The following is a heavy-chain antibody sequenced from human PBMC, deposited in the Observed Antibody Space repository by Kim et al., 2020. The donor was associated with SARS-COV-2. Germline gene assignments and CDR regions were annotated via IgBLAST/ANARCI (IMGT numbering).Heavy chain of an antibody. CDR2: ISGSGGST. V-gene: IGHV3-23*01. Sequence: GGSLRLSCAASGFTFSSYAMSWVRQAPGKGLEWVSAISGSGGSTYYADSVKGRFTISRDNSKNTLYLQMNSLRAEDTAVYYCAKRGKLVRYYYYGMDVWGQWTTVTVSS. D-gene: IGHD6-6*01. CDR3: AKRGKLVRYYYYGMDV. J-gene: IGHJ6*02. CDR1: GFTFSSYA.